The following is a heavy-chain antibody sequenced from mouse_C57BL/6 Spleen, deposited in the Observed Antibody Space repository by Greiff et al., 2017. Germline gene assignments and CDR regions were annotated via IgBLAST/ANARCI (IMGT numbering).Heavy chain of an antibody. V-gene: IGHV1-20*01. CDR3: ARRRYDYDDYAMDY. CDR1: GYSFTGYF. D-gene: IGHD2-4*01. CDR2: INPYNGDT. J-gene: IGHJ4*01. Sequence: LVESGPELVKPGDSVKISCKASGYSFTGYFMNWVMQSHGKSLEWIGRINPYNGDTFYNQKFKGKATLTVDKSSSTAHMELRSLTSEDSAVYYCARRRYDYDDYAMDYWGQGTSVTVSS.